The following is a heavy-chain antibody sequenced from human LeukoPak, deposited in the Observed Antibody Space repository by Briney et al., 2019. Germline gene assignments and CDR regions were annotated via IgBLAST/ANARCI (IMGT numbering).Heavy chain of an antibody. CDR2: IYYSGST. V-gene: IGHV4-59*01. CDR1: GGSISSYY. J-gene: IGHJ6*03. CDR3: ARIRGISLDYMDV. Sequence: SETLSLTCTVSGGSISSYYWSWIRQPPGKGPEWIGYIYYSGSTNYNPPLKSRVTISVDTSKNQFSLKLSSVTAADTAVYYCARIRGISLDYMDVWGKGTTVTVSS. D-gene: IGHD2/OR15-2a*01.